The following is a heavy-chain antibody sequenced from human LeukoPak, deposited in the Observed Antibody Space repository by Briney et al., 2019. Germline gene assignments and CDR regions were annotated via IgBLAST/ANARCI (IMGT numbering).Heavy chain of an antibody. Sequence: GGSLRLSCSASGFTFGSYAMHWVRQAPGKGLEYVSAISSNGGSTYYADSVKGRFTISRDNSKNTLYLQMSSLRAEDTAVCYCVKGYVAVAGDGFDYWGQGTLVTVSS. CDR3: VKGYVAVAGDGFDY. CDR2: ISSNGGST. CDR1: GFTFGSYA. J-gene: IGHJ4*02. D-gene: IGHD6-19*01. V-gene: IGHV3-64D*06.